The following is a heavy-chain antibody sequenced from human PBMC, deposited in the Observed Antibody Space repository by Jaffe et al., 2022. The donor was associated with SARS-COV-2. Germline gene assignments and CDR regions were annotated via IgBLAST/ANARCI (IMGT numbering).Heavy chain of an antibody. D-gene: IGHD2-8*01. J-gene: IGHJ4*01. V-gene: IGHV3-21*06. CDR3: ARDLATPNGWRDY. CDR2: ISGSGSDI. Sequence: EVRLVESGGGLVKPGGSLRLSCVASGFTFSSSDMFWVRQAPGKGLAWISSISGSGSDIYYADSVKGRFTISRDNAKNSVYLQMDSLRAEDAAVYFCARDLATPNGWRDYWGQGTLVTVSS. CDR1: GFTFSSSD.